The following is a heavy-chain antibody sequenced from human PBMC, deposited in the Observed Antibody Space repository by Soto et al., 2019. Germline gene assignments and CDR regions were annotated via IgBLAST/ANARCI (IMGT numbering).Heavy chain of an antibody. CDR2: ISSSSSCI. CDR3: ARELFLVVPAARNYYYGMDV. CDR1: GFTFSSYS. D-gene: IGHD2-2*01. J-gene: IGHJ6*02. Sequence: PGGSLRLSCAASGFTFSSYSMNWVRQAPGKGLEWVSSISSSSSCIYYADSVKGRFTISRDNAKNSLYLQMNSLRAEDTAVYYCARELFLVVPAARNYYYGMDVWGQGTTVTVSS. V-gene: IGHV3-21*01.